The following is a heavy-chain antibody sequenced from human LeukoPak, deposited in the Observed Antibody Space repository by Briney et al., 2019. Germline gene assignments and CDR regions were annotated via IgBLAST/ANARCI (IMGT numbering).Heavy chain of an antibody. CDR2: IYYSGST. CDR3: ARDASNVPPYYYGMDV. Sequence: PSETLSLTCTVSGGSISSYYWSWIRQPPGKGLEWIGYIYYSGSTNYNPSLKGRVTISVDTSKNQFSLKLSSVTAADTAVYYCARDASNVPPYYYGMDVWGQGTAVTVSS. V-gene: IGHV4-59*01. CDR1: GGSISSYY. J-gene: IGHJ6*02.